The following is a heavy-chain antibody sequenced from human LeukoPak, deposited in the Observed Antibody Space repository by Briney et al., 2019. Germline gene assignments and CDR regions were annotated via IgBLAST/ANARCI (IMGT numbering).Heavy chain of an antibody. CDR1: GFTFSSNA. Sequence: PGGSLRLSWVVSGFTFSSNAMNWVRQAPGKGLEWVSGISGSGGDTYYADSVKGRFTISRDNSRNTLYLQVSCLRAEDTAVYYCARRSGGNSGPFDYWGQGALVTVSS. D-gene: IGHD4-23*01. V-gene: IGHV3-23*01. J-gene: IGHJ4*02. CDR2: ISGSGGDT. CDR3: ARRSGGNSGPFDY.